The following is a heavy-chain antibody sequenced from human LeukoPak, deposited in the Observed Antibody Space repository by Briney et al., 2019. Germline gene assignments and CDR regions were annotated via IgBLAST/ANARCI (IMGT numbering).Heavy chain of an antibody. CDR2: IYYSGNT. J-gene: IGHJ4*02. Sequence: SETLSLTCTVSGGSVSSTSYYWGWIRQPPGKGLEWIGSIYYSGNTHYNSSLKSRLTISVDTSKNQFSLKLSSVTAADTAVYYCARLAIRYFDWNAWYFDSWGQGTLVTVSS. D-gene: IGHD3-9*01. CDR1: GGSVSSTSYY. CDR3: ARLAIRYFDWNAWYFDS. V-gene: IGHV4-39*01.